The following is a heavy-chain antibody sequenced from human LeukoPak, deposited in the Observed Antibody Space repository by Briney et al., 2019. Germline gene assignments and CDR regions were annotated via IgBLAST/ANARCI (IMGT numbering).Heavy chain of an antibody. CDR3: AVAGNGPDAFDI. CDR1: GDSISSDKW. D-gene: IGHD6-19*01. Sequence: SETLSLTCAVSGDSISSDKWWSWVRQPPGKGLEYIGEFHQSVSTNYNPSLKSRLTISVDTSKSQFSLKLSSVTAADTAVYYCAVAGNGPDAFDIWGQGTMVTVSS. CDR2: FHQSVST. V-gene: IGHV4-4*02. J-gene: IGHJ3*02.